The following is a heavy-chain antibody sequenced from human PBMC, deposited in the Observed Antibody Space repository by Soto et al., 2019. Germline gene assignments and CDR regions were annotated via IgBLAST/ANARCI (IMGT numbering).Heavy chain of an antibody. CDR3: ARDRGRGVECFGTCYSSYFDP. Sequence: EVQLVESGGGLVQPGGSLRLSCAASGFTFSTYWMSWVRQAPGKGLEWVANIKEDGSAKSYVDSVKGRFTISRDNAKNSLYLQMNSLRAEDTAVYHCARDRGRGVECFGTCYSSYFDPWGQGTLVIVSS. D-gene: IGHD2-15*01. CDR2: IKEDGSAK. J-gene: IGHJ5*02. V-gene: IGHV3-7*01. CDR1: GFTFSTYW.